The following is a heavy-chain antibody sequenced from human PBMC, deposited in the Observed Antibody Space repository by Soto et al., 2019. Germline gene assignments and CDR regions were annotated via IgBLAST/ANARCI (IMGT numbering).Heavy chain of an antibody. CDR1: GYSFTSYW. CDR2: IDPSDSYT. J-gene: IGHJ4*02. V-gene: IGHV5-10-1*01. D-gene: IGHD6-13*01. Sequence: GESLKISCKGSGYSFTSYWIGWVRQMPGKGLEWMGRIDPSDSYTNYSPSFQGHVTISADKSISTAYLQWSSLKASDTAMYYCASGIAAAGIFAVELDYWGQGTLVTVSS. CDR3: ASGIAAAGIFAVELDY.